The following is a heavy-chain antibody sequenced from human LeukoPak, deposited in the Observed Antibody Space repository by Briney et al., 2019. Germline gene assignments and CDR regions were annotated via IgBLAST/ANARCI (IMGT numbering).Heavy chain of an antibody. V-gene: IGHV1-46*01. CDR1: GWTFTSYC. D-gene: IGHD2-15*01. CDR2: IAPSGGIT. Sequence: GASVKVSCKASGWTFTSYCEHWVRQAPGQGLEWMGIIAPSGGITGYAQKFQGRVTMTRDTSTSTVYMELSSLTSEDTAVYYCARGRVGGGRYTFFDYWGQGTLVTVSS. J-gene: IGHJ4*02. CDR3: ARGRVGGGRYTFFDY.